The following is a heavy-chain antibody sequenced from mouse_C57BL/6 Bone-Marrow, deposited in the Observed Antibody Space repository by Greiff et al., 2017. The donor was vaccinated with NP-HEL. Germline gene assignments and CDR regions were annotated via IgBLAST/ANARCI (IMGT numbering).Heavy chain of an antibody. CDR3: AREGRGRLVWMDY. J-gene: IGHJ4*01. V-gene: IGHV1-19*01. CDR2: INPYNGGT. CDR1: GYTFTDYY. Sequence: VQLQQSGPVLVKPGASVKMSCKASGYTFTDYYMNWVKQSHGKSLEWIGVINPYNGGTSYNQKFKGKATLTVDKSSSTAYMELNSLTSEDSAVYYCAREGRGRLVWMDYWGQGTSVTVSS.